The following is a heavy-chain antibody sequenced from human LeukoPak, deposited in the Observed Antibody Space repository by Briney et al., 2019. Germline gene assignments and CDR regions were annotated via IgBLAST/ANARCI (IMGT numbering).Heavy chain of an antibody. V-gene: IGHV4-38-2*02. CDR2: IYHSGST. CDR1: GGSISSYY. D-gene: IGHD2-2*01. J-gene: IGHJ4*02. Sequence: SETLSLTCTVSGGSISSYYWSWIRQPPGKGLEWIGSIYHSGSTYYNPSLKSRVTISVDTSKNQFSLKLSSVTAADTAVYYCARDWPYPSRYCSSTSCNYGSGSNFDYWGQGTLVTVSS. CDR3: ARDWPYPSRYCSSTSCNYGSGSNFDY.